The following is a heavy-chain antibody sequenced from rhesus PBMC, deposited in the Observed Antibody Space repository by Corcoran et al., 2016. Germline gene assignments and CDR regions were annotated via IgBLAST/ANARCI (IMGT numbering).Heavy chain of an antibody. CDR2: ISGSSGST. CDR1: GGSISSSNR. V-gene: IGHV4-65*02. J-gene: IGHJ4*01. CDR3: ARNFRGFDY. Sequence: QVQLQESGPGLVKPSETRSLTCAVSGGSISSSNRWRWIRQPPGKGLEWIGYISGSSGSTYYNPSLKSRVTISKDTSKNQFSLKLSSVTAADTAVYYCARNFRGFDYWGQGVLVTVSS.